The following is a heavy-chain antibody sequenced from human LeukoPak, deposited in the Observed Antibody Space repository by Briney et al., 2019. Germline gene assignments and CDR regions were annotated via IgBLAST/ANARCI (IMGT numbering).Heavy chain of an antibody. CDR1: GGSVNSGSYY. CDR3: AREVDGGTNWFDP. Sequence: PSETLSLTCTVSGGSVNSGSYYWNWIRQPPGKGLEWIGYIYYSGSTYYNPSLKSRVTISVDTSKNQFSLKLSSVTAADTAVYYCAREVDGGTNWFDPWGQGTLVTVSS. V-gene: IGHV4-61*01. D-gene: IGHD4-23*01. J-gene: IGHJ5*02. CDR2: IYYSGST.